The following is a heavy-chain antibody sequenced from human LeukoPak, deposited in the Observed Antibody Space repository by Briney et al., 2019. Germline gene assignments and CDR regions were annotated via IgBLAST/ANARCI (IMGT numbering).Heavy chain of an antibody. D-gene: IGHD1-26*01. CDR3: AARIGATSDY. CDR1: GGTFSSYA. V-gene: IGHV1-69*13. J-gene: IGHJ4*02. CDR2: IIPIFGTA. Sequence: GASVKVSCKASGGTFSSYAISWVRQAPGQGLERMGGIIPIFGTANYAQKFQGRVTITADESTSTAYMELSSLRSEDTAVYYCAARIGATSDYWGQGTLVTVSS.